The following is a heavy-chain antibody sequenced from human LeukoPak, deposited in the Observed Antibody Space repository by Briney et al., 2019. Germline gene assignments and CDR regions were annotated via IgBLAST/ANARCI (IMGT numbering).Heavy chain of an antibody. CDR2: ISGSGGST. Sequence: PTGGSLRLSCAASGFTFSSYAMYWVRQAPGKGLEWVSGISGSGGSTYYADSVKGRFTISRDNSKNTVYLQMNSLSAEDTAVYYCAKTTTGYSSGRYPGWPVDYWGQGTLVTVSS. CDR1: GFTFSSYA. J-gene: IGHJ4*02. V-gene: IGHV3-23*01. CDR3: AKTTTGYSSGRYPGWPVDY. D-gene: IGHD6-19*01.